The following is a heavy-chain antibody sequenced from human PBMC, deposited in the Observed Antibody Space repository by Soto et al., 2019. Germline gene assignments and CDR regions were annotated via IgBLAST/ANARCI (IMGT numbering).Heavy chain of an antibody. J-gene: IGHJ4*02. Sequence: QVQLVESGGGVVQPGRSLRLSCAASGFTFSSYAMHWVRQAPGKGLEWVAVISYDGSNKYYADSVKGRFTISRDNSKNTLYLQMNSLRAEDTAVYYCARDRRRAVAGGFDYWGRGTLVTVSS. D-gene: IGHD6-19*01. V-gene: IGHV3-30-3*01. CDR1: GFTFSSYA. CDR2: ISYDGSNK. CDR3: ARDRRRAVAGGFDY.